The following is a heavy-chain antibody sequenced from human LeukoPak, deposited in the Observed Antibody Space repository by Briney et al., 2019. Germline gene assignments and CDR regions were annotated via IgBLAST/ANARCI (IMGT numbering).Heavy chain of an antibody. CDR1: GGSFSGYY. CDR2: INHSGST. D-gene: IGHD3-22*01. CDR3: ASLTYYYDSSGYHSVYFQH. Sequence: SETLSLTCAVYGGSFSGYYWSWVRQPPGKGLEWIGEINHSGSTNYNPSLKSRVTISVDTSKNQFSLKLSSVTAADTAVYYCASLTYYYDSSGYHSVYFQHWGQGTLVTVSS. J-gene: IGHJ1*01. V-gene: IGHV4-34*01.